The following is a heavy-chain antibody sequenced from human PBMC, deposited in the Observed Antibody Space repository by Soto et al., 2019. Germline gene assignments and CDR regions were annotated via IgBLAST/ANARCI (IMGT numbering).Heavy chain of an antibody. D-gene: IGHD6-19*01. Sequence: QVQLVQSGSEVKKPGASVKVSCKASGYTFTSYGISWVRQAPGQGLEWMGWISAYNGNTKYAQKLQGRVTMTTDTSTITAYMELRRLRSDDTAVYYCARDLAVGLVDYWGQGSLVTVSS. CDR2: ISAYNGNT. CDR1: GYTFTSYG. V-gene: IGHV1-18*01. J-gene: IGHJ4*02. CDR3: ARDLAVGLVDY.